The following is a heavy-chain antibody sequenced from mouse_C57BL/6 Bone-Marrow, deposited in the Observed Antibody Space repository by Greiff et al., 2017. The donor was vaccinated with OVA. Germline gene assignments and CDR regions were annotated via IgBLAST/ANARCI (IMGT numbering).Heavy chain of an antibody. Sequence: EVKLEESGGGLVKPGGSLKLSCAASGFTFSSYTMSWVRQTPEKRLEWVATISGGGGNTYYPDSVKGRFTISRDNAKNTLYLQMSSLRSEDTALYYCARTGTLAMDYWGQGTSVTVSS. V-gene: IGHV5-9*01. D-gene: IGHD4-1*01. J-gene: IGHJ4*01. CDR2: ISGGGGNT. CDR1: GFTFSSYT. CDR3: ARTGTLAMDY.